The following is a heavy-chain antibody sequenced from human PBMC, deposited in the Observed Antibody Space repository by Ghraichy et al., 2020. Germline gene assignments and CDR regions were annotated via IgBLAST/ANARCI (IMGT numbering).Heavy chain of an antibody. CDR2: IYWNDDK. CDR3: VHRGHDSSGHYAVGP. V-gene: IGHV2-5*01. D-gene: IGHD3-22*01. CDR1: GFSLSTSGVG. J-gene: IGHJ5*02. Sequence: SGPTLVKPTQTLTLTCTFSGFSLSTSGVGVGWIRQPPGKALEWLALIYWNDDKRYSPSLKSRLTITKDTSKNQVVLIMTNMDPVDTATYYCVHRGHDSSGHYAVGPWGQGTLVTVSS.